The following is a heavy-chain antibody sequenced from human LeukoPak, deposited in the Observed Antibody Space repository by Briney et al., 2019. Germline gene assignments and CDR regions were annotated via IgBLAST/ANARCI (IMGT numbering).Heavy chain of an antibody. D-gene: IGHD3-22*01. J-gene: IGHJ4*02. V-gene: IGHV1-69*04. CDR2: IIPILGIA. Sequence: SVTVSCKASGGTFSSYAISWVRQAPGQGLEWMGRIIPILGIANYAQKLQGRVTMTTDTSTSTAYMELRSLRSDDTAVYYCASSPDYYDSSGYDYWGQGTLVTVSS. CDR3: ASSPDYYDSSGYDY. CDR1: GGTFSSYA.